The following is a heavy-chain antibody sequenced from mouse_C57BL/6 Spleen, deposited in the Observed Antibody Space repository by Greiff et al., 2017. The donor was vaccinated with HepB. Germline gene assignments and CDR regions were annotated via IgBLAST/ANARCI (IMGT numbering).Heavy chain of an antibody. D-gene: IGHD1-1*01. CDR2: IDPSDSYT. Sequence: QVQLQQPGAELVKPGASVKLSCKASGYTFTSYWMQWVKQRPGQGLEWIGEIDPSDSYTNYNQKFKGKATLTVDTSSSTAYMQLSSLTSEDSAVDYCARGDYCGSSLDYWGQGTTLTVSS. J-gene: IGHJ2*01. CDR1: GYTFTSYW. V-gene: IGHV1-50*01. CDR3: ARGDYCGSSLDY.